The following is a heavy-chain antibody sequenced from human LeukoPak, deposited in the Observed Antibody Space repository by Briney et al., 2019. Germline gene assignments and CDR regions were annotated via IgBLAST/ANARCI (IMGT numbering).Heavy chain of an antibody. CDR1: GYTFTGYY. Sequence: ASVKVSCKASGYTFTGYYMHWVRQAPGQGLEWMGWINPNSGGTNYAQKFQGRVTMTRDTSISTAYMELSRLRSDDTAVYYCARGGPLIAVAGKPTYFDYWGQGTLVTVSS. J-gene: IGHJ4*02. CDR3: ARGGPLIAVAGKPTYFDY. CDR2: INPNSGGT. D-gene: IGHD6-19*01. V-gene: IGHV1-2*02.